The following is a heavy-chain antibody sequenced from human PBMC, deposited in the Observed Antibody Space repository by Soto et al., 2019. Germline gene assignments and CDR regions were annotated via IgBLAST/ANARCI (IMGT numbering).Heavy chain of an antibody. J-gene: IGHJ5*02. D-gene: IGHD1-26*01. Sequence: SETLSLTCTVSGGSISSSSYYWGWIRQPPGKGLEWIESIYYSGSTYYNPSLKSRVTISVDTSKNQFSLKLSSVTAADTAVYYCATPIVGATLGGWFDPWGQGTLVTVSS. CDR1: GGSISSSSYY. CDR3: ATPIVGATLGGWFDP. V-gene: IGHV4-39*01. CDR2: IYYSGST.